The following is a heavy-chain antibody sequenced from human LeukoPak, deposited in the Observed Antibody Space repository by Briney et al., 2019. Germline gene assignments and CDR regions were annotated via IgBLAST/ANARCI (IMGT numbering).Heavy chain of an antibody. Sequence: GASVKVSCKASGYTFTGYYMHWVRQAPGQGLEWMGWINPNSGGTNYAQKFQGRVTMTRDTSISTAYMELSRLRSDDTAVYYCASDIVVVVAATQIDYWGQGTLVTVSS. J-gene: IGHJ4*02. D-gene: IGHD2-15*01. CDR3: ASDIVVVVAATQIDY. CDR1: GYTFTGYY. V-gene: IGHV1-2*02. CDR2: INPNSGGT.